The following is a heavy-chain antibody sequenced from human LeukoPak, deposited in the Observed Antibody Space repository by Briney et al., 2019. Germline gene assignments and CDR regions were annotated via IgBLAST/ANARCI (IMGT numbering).Heavy chain of an antibody. V-gene: IGHV1-2*02. CDR1: VYTFTGYY. J-gene: IGHJ6*02. CDR2: INPNSGGT. D-gene: IGHD3-16*01. CDR3: ATRIMGYYGMDV. Sequence: ASVKVSCKASVYTFTGYYMHWVRQAPGQGLEWMGWINPNSGGTNYAQKFQGRVTMTRDTSISTAYMELSRLRSDDTAVYYCATRIMGYYGMDVWGQGTTVTVSS.